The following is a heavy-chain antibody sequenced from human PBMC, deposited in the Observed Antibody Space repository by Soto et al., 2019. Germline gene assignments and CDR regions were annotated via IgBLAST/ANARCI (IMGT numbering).Heavy chain of an antibody. D-gene: IGHD3-16*02. CDR3: AKVHRDYVWWSYQSSLDY. CDR1: GFTFSSYA. CDR2: ISGSGGST. J-gene: IGHJ4*02. V-gene: IGHV3-23*01. Sequence: EVQLLESGGGLVQPGGSLRLSCAASGFTFSSYAMSWVRQDPGKGLEWVSAISGSGGSTYYADSVKGRFTISRDNSKNTLYLQMNSLRAEDTAVYYCAKVHRDYVWWSYQSSLDYWGQGTLVTVSS.